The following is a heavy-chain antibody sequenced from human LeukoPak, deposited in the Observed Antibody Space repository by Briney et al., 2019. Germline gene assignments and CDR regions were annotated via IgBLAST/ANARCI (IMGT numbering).Heavy chain of an antibody. V-gene: IGHV3-21*01. CDR2: ISSSSSYI. Sequence: GGSLRLSCAASGFTFSSYSMNWVCQAPGKGLEWVSSISSSSSYIYYADSVKGRFTISRDNAKNSLYPQMNSLRAEDTAVYYCASGDPPGYWGQGTLVTVSS. CDR1: GFTFSSYS. CDR3: ASGDPPGY. D-gene: IGHD3-10*01. J-gene: IGHJ4*02.